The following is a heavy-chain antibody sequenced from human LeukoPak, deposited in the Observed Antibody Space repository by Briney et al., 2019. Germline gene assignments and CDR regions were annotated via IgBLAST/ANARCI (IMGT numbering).Heavy chain of an antibody. Sequence: GGSLRLSCAASGFTFTTYSMNWVRQAPGKGLEWVSSISSGSSYIYYADSAKGRFTISRDNAKNSLYLQMNSLRAEDTAVYYCARVHCSSTSCGMDVWGQGTTVTVSS. V-gene: IGHV3-21*01. J-gene: IGHJ6*02. D-gene: IGHD2-2*01. CDR1: GFTFTTYS. CDR2: ISSGSSYI. CDR3: ARVHCSSTSCGMDV.